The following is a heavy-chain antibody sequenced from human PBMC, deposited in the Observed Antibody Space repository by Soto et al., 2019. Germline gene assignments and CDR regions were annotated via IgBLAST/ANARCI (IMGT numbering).Heavy chain of an antibody. V-gene: IGHV1-69*08. CDR3: ARDPPGMRIQYFQH. CDR2: IIPILGIA. Sequence: QVQLVQSGAEVKKPGSSVKVSCKASGGTFSSYTISWVRQAPGQGLEWMGRIIPILGIANYAQKLQGRVKITEDKSTSQAYMELSSLRSEDTAVYYCARDPPGMRIQYFQHWGQGTLVTVSS. CDR1: GGTFSSYT. J-gene: IGHJ1*01. D-gene: IGHD3-10*01.